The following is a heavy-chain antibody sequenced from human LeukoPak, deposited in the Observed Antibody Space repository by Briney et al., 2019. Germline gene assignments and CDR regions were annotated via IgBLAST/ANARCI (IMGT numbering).Heavy chain of an antibody. CDR2: ISSSSYI. V-gene: IGHV3-21*04. J-gene: IGHJ3*02. D-gene: IGHD6-13*01. Sequence: PGGSLRLSCAASGFTFSSHSMNWVRQAPGKGLEWVSSISSSSYIYYADSVKGRFTISRDNAKNSLYLQMNSLRAEDTAVYYCAKGGGIAAAGHAFDIWGQGTMVTVSS. CDR3: AKGGGIAAAGHAFDI. CDR1: GFTFSSHS.